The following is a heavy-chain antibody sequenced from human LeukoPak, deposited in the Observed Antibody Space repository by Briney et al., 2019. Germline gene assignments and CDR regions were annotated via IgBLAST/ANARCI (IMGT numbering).Heavy chain of an antibody. D-gene: IGHD2/OR15-2a*01. Sequence: SETLSLTCTVSGGSISSYYWSWIRQPPGKGLEWIGNIYYSGSTNYNPPLKSRVTISVDTSKNQFSLKLSSVTAADTAVYYCAAQILLCHYYWGQGALVTVSS. CDR2: IYYSGST. CDR3: AAQILLCHYY. V-gene: IGHV4-59*08. CDR1: GGSISSYY. J-gene: IGHJ4*02.